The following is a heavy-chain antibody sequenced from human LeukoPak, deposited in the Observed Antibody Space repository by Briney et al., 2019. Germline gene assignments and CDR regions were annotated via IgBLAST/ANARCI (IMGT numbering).Heavy chain of an antibody. J-gene: IGHJ5*02. CDR1: GYSISSGYY. D-gene: IGHD2-15*01. V-gene: IGHV4-38-2*02. CDR3: ARASCGGGTCYDSRGWFDP. CDR2: ISHSGST. Sequence: ASETLSLTCTVSGYSISSGYYWGWIRQPPGKGLEWIGRISHSGSTYYTPSLKSRVTISVDTSKNQFSLKLRSVTAADTAVYYCARASCGGGTCYDSRGWFDPWGQGTLVTVSS.